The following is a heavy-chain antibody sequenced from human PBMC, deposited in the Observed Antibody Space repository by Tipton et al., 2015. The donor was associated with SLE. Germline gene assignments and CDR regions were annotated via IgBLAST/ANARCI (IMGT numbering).Heavy chain of an antibody. CDR3: ARTGPGSGYDRDAFDI. CDR2: ISGSGGST. J-gene: IGHJ3*02. CDR1: GFTFSSYA. Sequence: SLRLSCAASGFTFSSYAMSWVRQAPGKGLEWVSAISGSGGSTYYADSVKGRFTISRDNAKNSLYLQMNSLRAEDTAVYYCARTGPGSGYDRDAFDIWGQGTMVTVSS. D-gene: IGHD5-12*01. V-gene: IGHV3-23*01.